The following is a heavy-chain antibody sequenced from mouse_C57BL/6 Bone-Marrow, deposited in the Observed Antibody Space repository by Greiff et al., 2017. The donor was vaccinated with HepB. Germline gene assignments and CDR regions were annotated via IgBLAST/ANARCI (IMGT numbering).Heavy chain of an antibody. Sequence: QVQLQQSGAELVRPGASVKLSCKASGYTFTDYYINWVKQRPGQGLEWIARIYPGSGNTYYNEKFKGQATLTAEKSSSTAYMQLSSLTSEDSAVYFCASDYGSSFWYFDVWGTGTTVTVSS. CDR2: IYPGSGNT. D-gene: IGHD1-1*01. J-gene: IGHJ1*03. CDR3: ASDYGSSFWYFDV. V-gene: IGHV1-76*01. CDR1: GYTFTDYY.